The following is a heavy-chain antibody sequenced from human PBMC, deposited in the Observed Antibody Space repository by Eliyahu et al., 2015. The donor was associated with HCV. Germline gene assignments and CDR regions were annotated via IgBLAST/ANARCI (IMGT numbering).Heavy chain of an antibody. CDR1: GYTFTGYY. V-gene: IGHV1-2*02. CDR3: ARVGVEYSSSWGYYYYGMDV. CDR2: INPNSGGT. J-gene: IGHJ6*02. Sequence: QVQLVQSGAEVKKPGASVKVSCKASGYTFTGYYMPWVRQAPGQGLEWMGWINPNSGGTNYAQKFQGRVTMTRDTSISTAYMELSRLRSDDTAVYYCARVGVEYSSSWGYYYYGMDVWGQGTTVTVSS. D-gene: IGHD6-13*01.